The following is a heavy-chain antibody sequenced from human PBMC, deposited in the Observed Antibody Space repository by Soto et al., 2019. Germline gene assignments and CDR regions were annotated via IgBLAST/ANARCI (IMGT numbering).Heavy chain of an antibody. J-gene: IGHJ4*02. CDR3: ARDVGFDYVN. CDR1: GFSFSSYS. CDR2: ISGSGSSI. D-gene: IGHD3-16*01. V-gene: IGHV3-23*01. Sequence: EVQLLESGGGLIQPGGSLRLSCAASGFSFSSYSMSWVRQAPGKGLEWVSGISGSGSSIYYADSVKGRFTISRDNSKNTLDLQMNSLRAEDTAVYYCARDVGFDYVNWGQGTLVTVSS.